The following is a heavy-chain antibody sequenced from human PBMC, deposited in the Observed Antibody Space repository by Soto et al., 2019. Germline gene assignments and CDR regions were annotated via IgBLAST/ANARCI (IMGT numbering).Heavy chain of an antibody. D-gene: IGHD1-20*01. CDR2: INSDGSST. V-gene: IGHV3-74*01. CDR1: GFTFSSYW. CDR3: EGALNNGKEVGKRDV. Sequence: GGSLRLSCAASGFTFSSYWMHWVRQAPGKGLVWVSRINSDGSSTSYADSVKSRFTISRDNAKNTLYLQMNSLRAEDTAVYYYEGALNNGKEVGKRDVWGKGTRVTVS. J-gene: IGHJ6*03.